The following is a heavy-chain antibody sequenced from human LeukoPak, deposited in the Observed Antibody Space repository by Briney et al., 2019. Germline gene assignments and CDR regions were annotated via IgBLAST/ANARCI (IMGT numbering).Heavy chain of an antibody. D-gene: IGHD5-12*01. CDR3: ARAVLISGYDSPYYDY. CDR1: GFTFSSYD. Sequence: PGGSLRLSCAASGFTFSSYDMHWVRQATGKGLEWVSAIGTAGDTYYPGSVKGRFTISRENAKNSLYLQVNSLRAGDTAVYYCARAVLISGYDSPYYDYWGQGTLVTVSS. J-gene: IGHJ4*02. CDR2: IGTAGDT. V-gene: IGHV3-13*01.